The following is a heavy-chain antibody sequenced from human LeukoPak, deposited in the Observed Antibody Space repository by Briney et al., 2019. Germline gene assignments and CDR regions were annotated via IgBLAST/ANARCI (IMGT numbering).Heavy chain of an antibody. D-gene: IGHD3-9*01. Sequence: ASVKVSCKASGYTFTSYGFSWVRQAPGQGLERMGWISAYNGNTNYAQKLQGRVTMTTDTSTSTAYMELRSLRSDDTAVYYCARGDDILTGYFRGFDYWGQGTLVTVSS. J-gene: IGHJ4*02. V-gene: IGHV1-18*01. CDR2: ISAYNGNT. CDR3: ARGDDILTGYFRGFDY. CDR1: GYTFTSYG.